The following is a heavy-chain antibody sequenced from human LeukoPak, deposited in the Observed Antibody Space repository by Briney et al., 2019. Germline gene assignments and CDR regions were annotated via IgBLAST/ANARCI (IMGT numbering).Heavy chain of an antibody. V-gene: IGHV5-51*01. CDR1: GYSFTSYW. D-gene: IGHD3-22*01. CDR2: IYPGDSDT. J-gene: IGHJ4*02. CDR3: ARHIEYYYDSSGYSFDY. Sequence: GESLEISCKGSGYSFTSYWIGWVRQMPGKGLEWMGIIYPGDSDTRYSPSFQGQVTISADKSISTAYLQWSSLKASDTAMYYCARHIEYYYDSSGYSFDYWGQGTLVTVSS.